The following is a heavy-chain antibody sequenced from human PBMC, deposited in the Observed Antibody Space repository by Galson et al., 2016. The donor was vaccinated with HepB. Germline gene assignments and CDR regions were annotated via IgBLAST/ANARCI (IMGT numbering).Heavy chain of an antibody. Sequence: SLRLSCAASGITLRGYAMNWVRQAPGKGLDWVSCISRGGTYKYYADSVKGRFTVSRDNAKYSLYLQMNNLRAEDTALYYCASERLDSSGYSYPDAFEIWGLGTMVTVSS. CDR1: GITLRGYA. CDR2: ISRGGTYK. J-gene: IGHJ3*02. D-gene: IGHD3-22*01. V-gene: IGHV3-21*01. CDR3: ASERLDSSGYSYPDAFEI.